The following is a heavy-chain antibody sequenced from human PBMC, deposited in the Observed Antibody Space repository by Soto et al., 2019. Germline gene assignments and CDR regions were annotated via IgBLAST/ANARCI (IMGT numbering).Heavy chain of an antibody. V-gene: IGHV4-39*01. CDR1: GGSISSSSYY. CDR2: IYYSGST. D-gene: IGHD3-16*01. J-gene: IGHJ5*02. Sequence: PSETLSLTCTVSGGSISSSSYYWGWIRQPPGKGLEWIGSIYYSGSTYYNPSLKSRVTISVDTSKNQFSLKLSSVTAADTAVYYCARHLGRDGWFDPWGQGTLVTVSS. CDR3: ARHLGRDGWFDP.